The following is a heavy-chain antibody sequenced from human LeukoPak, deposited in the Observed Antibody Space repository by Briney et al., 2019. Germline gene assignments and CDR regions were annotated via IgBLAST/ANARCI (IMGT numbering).Heavy chain of an antibody. Sequence: SETLSLTCTVSGYSISSGYYWGWIRQPPGKGLEWIGSIYHSGRTFYNPSLKSRVTISVDTSKNQFSLKLTSVTAADTAVYYCARLYLPATRSDYWGQGTLVTVSS. J-gene: IGHJ4*02. CDR3: ARLYLPATRSDY. CDR2: IYHSGRT. CDR1: GYSISSGYY. D-gene: IGHD5-24*01. V-gene: IGHV4-38-2*02.